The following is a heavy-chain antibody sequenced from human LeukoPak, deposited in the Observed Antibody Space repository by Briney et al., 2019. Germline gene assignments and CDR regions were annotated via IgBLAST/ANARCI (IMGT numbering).Heavy chain of an antibody. J-gene: IGHJ4*02. D-gene: IGHD3-22*01. CDR2: IRYDGNNK. CDR3: ARGDYYYDSSGYPIDY. CDR1: GFTFSNYG. V-gene: IGHV3-30*02. Sequence: GGSLRLSCGASGFTFSNYGMLWVRQAPGKGLDWVAFIRYDGNNKLYADSVKGRFTISRDNSKNTLYLQMNSLRAEDTAVYYCARGDYYYDSSGYPIDYWGQGTLVTVSS.